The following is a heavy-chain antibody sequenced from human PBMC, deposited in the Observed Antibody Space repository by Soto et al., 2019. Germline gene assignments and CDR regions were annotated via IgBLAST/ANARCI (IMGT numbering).Heavy chain of an antibody. V-gene: IGHV1-2*04. CDR2: INPNSGGT. D-gene: IGHD3-22*01. J-gene: IGHJ4*02. CDR1: VYTFTGYY. CDR3: ARALSYYYDSSGSYADGSFFDY. Sequence: AVSVSCKSSVYTFTGYYMHWVRPAPGQGLEWMRWINPNSGGTNYAQKFQGWVTMTRDTSISTAYMELSRLRSDDTAVYYCARALSYYYDSSGSYADGSFFDYWGQGTLVSVSA.